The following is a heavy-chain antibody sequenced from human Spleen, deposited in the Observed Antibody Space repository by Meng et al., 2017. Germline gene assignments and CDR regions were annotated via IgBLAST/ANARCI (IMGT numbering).Heavy chain of an antibody. Sequence: GESLKISCAASGFTFSSYWMHWVRQAPGKGLVWVSRINSDGSSTSYADSVKGRFTISRDNAKNTLYLQMNSLRAEDTAVYYCARDVGPGGNDYWGRGTLVTVSS. J-gene: IGHJ4*02. D-gene: IGHD4-23*01. V-gene: IGHV3-74*01. CDR1: GFTFSSYW. CDR3: ARDVGPGGNDY. CDR2: INSDGSST.